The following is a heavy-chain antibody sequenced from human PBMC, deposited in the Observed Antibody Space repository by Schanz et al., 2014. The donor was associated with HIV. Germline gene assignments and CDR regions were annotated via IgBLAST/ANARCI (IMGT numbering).Heavy chain of an antibody. CDR1: GFTFNSYG. J-gene: IGHJ6*02. D-gene: IGHD3-22*01. CDR3: AKDRNYYDSRFLGKGNYYYYYGMDV. CDR2: IWYDGRKK. V-gene: IGHV3-33*06. Sequence: QVQLVESGGGVVQPGRSLRLSCAASGFTFNSYGMHWVRQAPGKGLEWVALIWYDGRKKIYADSVKGRFTISRDNSKNTLNLQMKSLRAEDTAVYYCAKDRNYYDSRFLGKGNYYYYYGMDVWGQGTTVTVSS.